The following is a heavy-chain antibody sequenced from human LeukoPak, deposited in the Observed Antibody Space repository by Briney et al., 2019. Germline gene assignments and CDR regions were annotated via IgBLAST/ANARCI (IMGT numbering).Heavy chain of an antibody. CDR2: IWYDGSNK. CDR3: AKPLYYYGSGSYPFDY. Sequence: RPGGSLRLSCAAPGFTFSSYGMHWVRQAPGKGLEWVAVIWYDGSNKYYADSVKGRFTISRDNSKNTLYLQMNSLRAEDTAVYYCAKPLYYYGSGSYPFDYWGQGTLVTVSS. CDR1: GFTFSSYG. J-gene: IGHJ4*02. D-gene: IGHD3-10*01. V-gene: IGHV3-33*06.